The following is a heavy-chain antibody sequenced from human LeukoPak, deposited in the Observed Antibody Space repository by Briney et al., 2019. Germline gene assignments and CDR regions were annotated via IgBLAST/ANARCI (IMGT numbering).Heavy chain of an antibody. CDR2: IYLGDYET. V-gene: IGHV5-51*01. CDR3: AIPPGYCGNDCSFDH. D-gene: IGHD2-21*02. J-gene: IGHJ4*02. Sequence: GESLQISCEGSGYSFSNYWLGWVRQMPGKGLEWMGIIYLGDYETRYSPSFQGRVTISVDKSISTAYLQWSSLKASDTAMYYCAIPPGYCGNDCSFDHWGQGTLVTVSS. CDR1: GYSFSNYW.